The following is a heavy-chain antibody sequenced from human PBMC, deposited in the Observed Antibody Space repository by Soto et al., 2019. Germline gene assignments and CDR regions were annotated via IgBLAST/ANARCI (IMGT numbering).Heavy chain of an antibody. J-gene: IGHJ5*02. CDR2: INHNTNT. V-gene: IGHV4-34*01. CDR1: GGSFSDTY. Sequence: SETLSLTCAVYGGSFSDTYWNWFRQPPGKGLEWIGEINHNTNTIYNPSLTSRVTISVDTSKNHFSLKLTSVTAADTAVYYCARSVFPWGQGTLVTVS. CDR3: ARSVFP.